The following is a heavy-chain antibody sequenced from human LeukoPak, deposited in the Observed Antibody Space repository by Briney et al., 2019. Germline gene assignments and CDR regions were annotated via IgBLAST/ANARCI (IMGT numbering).Heavy chain of an antibody. J-gene: IGHJ5*02. CDR1: GGSISSGSHY. D-gene: IGHD6-6*01. CDR2: IYHGGST. Sequence: PSETLSLTCTVSGGSISSGSHYWGWIRQPPGKGLEWIGTIYHGGSTYYNPSLKSRVTISVDTSKNQFSLKLSSVTAADTAVYYCARVFRGYSSSSVRFDPWGQGTLVTVSS. V-gene: IGHV4-39*01. CDR3: ARVFRGYSSSSVRFDP.